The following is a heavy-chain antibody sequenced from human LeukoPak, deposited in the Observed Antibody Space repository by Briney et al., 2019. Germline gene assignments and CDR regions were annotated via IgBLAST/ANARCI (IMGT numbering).Heavy chain of an antibody. D-gene: IGHD2-2*01. Sequence: GGPLRLSCAASGFTFSSYSMNWVRQAPGKGLEWVSSISSSSSYIYYADSVKGRFTISRDNAKNSLYLQMNSLRAEDTAVYYCARDGDIRDIVVVPAKDYWGQGTLVTVSS. CDR2: ISSSSSYI. CDR3: ARDGDIRDIVVVPAKDY. CDR1: GFTFSSYS. J-gene: IGHJ4*02. V-gene: IGHV3-21*01.